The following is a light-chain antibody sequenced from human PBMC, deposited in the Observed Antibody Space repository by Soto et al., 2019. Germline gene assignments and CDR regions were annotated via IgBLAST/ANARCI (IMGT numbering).Light chain of an antibody. CDR1: QSIGSY. V-gene: IGKV1-39*01. CDR2: TTS. CDR3: QQSYNTPGYT. J-gene: IGKJ2*01. Sequence: DIQMTQSPSSLSASIGDRVTITCQASQSIGSYLHWYQQKPGKAPKLLIYTTSSLQSGVPSRFSGSGSGTDFTLTISSLQPEDFATYYCQQSYNTPGYTFGQGTKLEIK.